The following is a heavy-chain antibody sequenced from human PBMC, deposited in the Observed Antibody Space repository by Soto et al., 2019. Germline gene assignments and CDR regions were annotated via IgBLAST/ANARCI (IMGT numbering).Heavy chain of an antibody. CDR3: ARIRGWGWLGPNDY. Sequence: QVTLKESGPVLVKPTETLTLTCTVYGFSLSNARMSVSWIRQPPGKALEWLAHIFSNDAKSYSASLKNRLTISKDTSKSQVVLTMTKMDPVDTTTYYYARIRGWGWLGPNDYWGQGTLVTVSS. CDR1: GFSLSNARMS. D-gene: IGHD3-10*01. V-gene: IGHV2-26*01. CDR2: IFSNDAK. J-gene: IGHJ4*02.